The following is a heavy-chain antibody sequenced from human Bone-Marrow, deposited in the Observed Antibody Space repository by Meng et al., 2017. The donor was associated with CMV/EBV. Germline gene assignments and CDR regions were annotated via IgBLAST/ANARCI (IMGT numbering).Heavy chain of an antibody. D-gene: IGHD3-10*01. J-gene: IGHJ6*02. CDR1: GYTFTSYG. V-gene: IGHV1-69*10. CDR2: IIPMFDIV. Sequence: SVKVSCKASGYTFTSYGISWVRQAPGQGLEWMAEIIPMFDIVNYAQKFQGRVTVTTDKSTNTAYMDLSSLKSEDTAVYYCARDSPLLGITMARDYGMDVWGQGTTVTVSS. CDR3: ARDSPLLGITMARDYGMDV.